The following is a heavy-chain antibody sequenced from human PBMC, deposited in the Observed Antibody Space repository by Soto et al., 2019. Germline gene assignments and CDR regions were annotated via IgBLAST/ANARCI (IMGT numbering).Heavy chain of an antibody. CDR1: GFTFSNFG. D-gene: IGHD4-4*01. Sequence: PGGSLRLSCEASGFTFSNFGMNWVRQAPGKGLEWVARVWYDGSSKYYVDSVKGRFTISRDNSKETVYLQMNSLRAEDTGVYYCAREIGSNYDGMDVWGQGTTVTVSS. CDR2: VWYDGSSK. CDR3: AREIGSNYDGMDV. V-gene: IGHV3-33*01. J-gene: IGHJ6*02.